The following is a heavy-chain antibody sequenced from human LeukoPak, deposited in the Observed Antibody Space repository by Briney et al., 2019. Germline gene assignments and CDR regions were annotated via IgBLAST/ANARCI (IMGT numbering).Heavy chain of an antibody. Sequence: PSETLSLTCTVSGGSISSYYWSWIRQPPGKGLEWIGYIFYTGSTNYNPSLKSRVTISVDTSKNQFSLRLSSVTAADTAVYYCARVTGYMIEDYFDYWGQGTLITVSS. V-gene: IGHV4-59*01. D-gene: IGHD3-22*01. J-gene: IGHJ4*02. CDR3: ARVTGYMIEDYFDY. CDR1: GGSISSYY. CDR2: IFYTGST.